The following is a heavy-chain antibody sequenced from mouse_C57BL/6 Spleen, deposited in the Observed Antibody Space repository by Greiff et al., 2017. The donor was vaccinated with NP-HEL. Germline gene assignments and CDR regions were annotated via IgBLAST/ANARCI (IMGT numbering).Heavy chain of an antibody. CDR1: GVSLTSSS. J-gene: IGHJ4*01. Sequence: VHLVESGPGLVAPSQSLSITFTVSGVSLTSSSINWVRQPPGKGLDWLGVIWTGGGTNYNSALKARLSISKDNSKSQVFLKMNSLQTDDTARYYCARNYYYGSLVYAMDYWGQGTSVTVSS. D-gene: IGHD1-1*01. V-gene: IGHV2-9-1*01. CDR2: IWTGGGT. CDR3: ARNYYYGSLVYAMDY.